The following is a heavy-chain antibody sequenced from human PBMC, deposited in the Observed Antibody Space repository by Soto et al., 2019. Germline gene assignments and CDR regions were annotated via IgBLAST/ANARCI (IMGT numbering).Heavy chain of an antibody. CDR3: ARDPRDGQWLVPYY. Sequence: PGGSLRLSCAASGFTFSSYGMHWVRQAPGKGLEWVAVIWYDGSNKYYADSVKGRFTISRDNSKNTLYLQMNSLRAEDTAVYYCARDPRDGQWLVPYYWGQGTLVTVSS. D-gene: IGHD6-19*01. CDR1: GFTFSSYG. J-gene: IGHJ4*02. CDR2: IWYDGSNK. V-gene: IGHV3-33*01.